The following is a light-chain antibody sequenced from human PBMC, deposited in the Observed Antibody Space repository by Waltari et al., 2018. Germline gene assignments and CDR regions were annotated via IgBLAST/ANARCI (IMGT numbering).Light chain of an antibody. CDR1: GHRSYY. Sequence: SSELTQDPAVSVAMGQTVTITCQANGHRSYYASWYQQRPGQAPILILYDKNNRPSGVPDRVSASNSYNTASFTTTSAQAAEEASYYCHARVASGVGGSFGGGTKLTGL. V-gene: IGLV3-19*01. CDR2: DKN. J-gene: IGLJ2*01. CDR3: HARVASGVGGS.